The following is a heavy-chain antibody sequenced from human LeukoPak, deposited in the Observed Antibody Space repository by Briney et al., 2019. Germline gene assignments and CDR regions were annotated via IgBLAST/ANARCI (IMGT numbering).Heavy chain of an antibody. V-gene: IGHV4-31*03. CDR1: GDSTTSGGYY. CDR3: ARDVLR. Sequence: ASETLSLTCTVSGDSTTSGGYYWSWIRQRPGKGLEWIGYIYKTGSTYYNPSLKSRVTMSVDTSRNQFSLKVNSVTAADTAVYYCARDVLRWGQGTLVTVSS. J-gene: IGHJ4*02. CDR2: IYKTGST.